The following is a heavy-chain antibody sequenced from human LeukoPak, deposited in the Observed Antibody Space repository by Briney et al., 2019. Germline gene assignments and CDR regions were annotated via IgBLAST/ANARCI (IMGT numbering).Heavy chain of an antibody. D-gene: IGHD1-14*01. CDR1: GFTFSSYA. CDR2: MCGSGSRAGNT. J-gene: IGHJ4*02. V-gene: IGHV3-23*01. Sequence: PGGSLRLSCAAAGFTFSSYAMSWVRQAPGRGLEWVSAMCGSGSRAGNTYYADSVKGRFTISRDNSKDTLYLQMNSLRAEDTAIYYCAKVIITGSFPDYFDNWGQGTLVTVSS. CDR3: AKVIITGSFPDYFDN.